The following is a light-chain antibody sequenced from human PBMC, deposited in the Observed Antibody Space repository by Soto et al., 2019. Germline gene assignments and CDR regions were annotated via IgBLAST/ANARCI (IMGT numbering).Light chain of an antibody. J-gene: IGLJ3*02. CDR2: AVS. Sequence: QSALTQPASVSGSPGQSITISCTGTSSDVDGYKYVSWYQQHPGKAPKLMIYAVSNRPSGVSNRFSGSKSGDTSSLTIAGLQAEDEADYYCSSYTSRITFCVFGGGTQLTVL. CDR3: SSYTSRITFCV. CDR1: SSDVDGYKY. V-gene: IGLV2-14*01.